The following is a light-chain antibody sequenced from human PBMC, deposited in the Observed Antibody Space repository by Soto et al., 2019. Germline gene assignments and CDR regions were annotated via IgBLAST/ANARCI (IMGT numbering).Light chain of an antibody. Sequence: DIVVPRCPATLSGTPGAGATLYCRASQSVSSKLAWYQQQPGQAPMLLIYGASSRATGIPDRFSGSGSGTDFTLTISRLETEDFAVYYGQQYGSSPWTFGQGTKVDIK. V-gene: IGKV3-20*01. CDR1: QSVSSK. CDR3: QQYGSSPWT. CDR2: GAS. J-gene: IGKJ1*01.